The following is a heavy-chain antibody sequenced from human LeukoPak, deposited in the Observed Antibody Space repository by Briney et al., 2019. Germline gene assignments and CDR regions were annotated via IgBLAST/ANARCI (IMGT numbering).Heavy chain of an antibody. CDR1: GYSFTSYW. CDR2: IYPGDSDT. Sequence: GESLKISCKGSGYSFTSYWIGWVRQMPGKGLEWMGIIYPGDSDTRYSPSFQGQVTISADKSISTAYLQWSSLKASDTAMYYCARLRGRDYDLWSGYYTRDYYYYMDVWGKGTTVTVSS. V-gene: IGHV5-51*01. J-gene: IGHJ6*03. D-gene: IGHD3-3*01. CDR3: ARLRGRDYDLWSGYYTRDYYYYMDV.